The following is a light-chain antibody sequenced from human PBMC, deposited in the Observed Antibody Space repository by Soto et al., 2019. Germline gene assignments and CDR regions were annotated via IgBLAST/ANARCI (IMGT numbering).Light chain of an antibody. V-gene: IGLV2-23*01. Sequence: QSALTQPASVSGSPGQSITISCTGTSSDVGSYNLVSWYQQHPGKAPKLMIYEGSKRPSGVSNRFSGSKSGNTASLTISALQAEDEADYYCCSYAGSSPHYVFGTGTKLTVL. CDR1: SSDVGSYNL. CDR2: EGS. CDR3: CSYAGSSPHYV. J-gene: IGLJ1*01.